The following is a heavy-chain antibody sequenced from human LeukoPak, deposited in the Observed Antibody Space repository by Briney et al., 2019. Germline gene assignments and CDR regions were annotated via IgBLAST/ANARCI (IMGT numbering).Heavy chain of an antibody. CDR2: INSDGSTT. D-gene: IGHD1-26*01. CDR3: ARDPYSGSYGDYYYYYMDV. Sequence: PGGSLRLSCAASGFTFSSYSMNWVRQAPGKGLVWVSRINSDGSTTTYADSVKGRFTISRDNAKNTLYLQMNSLRAEDTAVYYCARDPYSGSYGDYYYYYMDVWGKGTTVTISS. J-gene: IGHJ6*03. V-gene: IGHV3-74*01. CDR1: GFTFSSYS.